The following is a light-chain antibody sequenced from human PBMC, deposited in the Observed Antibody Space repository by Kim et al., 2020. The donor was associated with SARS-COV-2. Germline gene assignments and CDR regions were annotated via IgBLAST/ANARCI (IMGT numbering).Light chain of an antibody. Sequence: SPGERATLSRRASQSVRRTSLVWYEQNPGQAPSLLIYGASSRATGTPDRFSGSVSGTDFSLTISRLEPEDFAVYYCQQYGSSPRTFGQGTKVDIK. J-gene: IGKJ1*01. V-gene: IGKV3-20*01. CDR3: QQYGSSPRT. CDR1: QSVRRTS. CDR2: GAS.